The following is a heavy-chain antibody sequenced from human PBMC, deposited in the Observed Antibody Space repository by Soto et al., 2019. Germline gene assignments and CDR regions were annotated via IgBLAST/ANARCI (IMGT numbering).Heavy chain of an antibody. V-gene: IGHV4-4*07. CDR2: IYSSGST. CDR3: AREDRGTSSPFDY. D-gene: IGHD2-2*01. CDR1: GASIRNYH. J-gene: IGHJ4*02. Sequence: QVHLQESGPGLVKPSETLSLTCTVSGASIRNYHWSWIRQPAGKGLEWIGRIYSSGSTNYNPSLESRVTMSVDTSKNQFSLRMSSVTAADTAVYYCAREDRGTSSPFDYWGQGTLVTVSS.